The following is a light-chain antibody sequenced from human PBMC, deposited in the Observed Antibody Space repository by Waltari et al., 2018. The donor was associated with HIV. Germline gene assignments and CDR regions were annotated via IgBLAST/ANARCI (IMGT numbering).Light chain of an antibody. CDR3: ASWDDSLNAYV. J-gene: IGLJ1*01. CDR1: NSNIGRNP. CDR2: SND. Sequence: QSVLTQPPSASGTPGHRVTISCSGSNSNIGRNPVKWYQQLPGSAPKVLMYSNDHRPSGVPDRFSGSKSGTSASLAISGVQSGDEADYYCASWDDSLNAYVFGTGTKVTVL. V-gene: IGLV1-44*01.